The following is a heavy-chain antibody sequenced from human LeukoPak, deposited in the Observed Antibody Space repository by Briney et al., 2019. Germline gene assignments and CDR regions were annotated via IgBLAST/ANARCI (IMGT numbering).Heavy chain of an antibody. CDR2: ISTYDGKT. V-gene: IGHV1-18*01. D-gene: IGHD1-1*01. CDR3: ARVSGTWEYFYMDV. J-gene: IGHJ6*03. Sequence: ASVKVSCKPFGYAFTSHGFTWVRQAPGQGLEWMGWISTYDGKTDYAQNFQGRVTMTIDASTSTAYMEVRSLRADDTAVYYCARVSGTWEYFYMDVWAKGSMVTVSS. CDR1: GYAFTSHG.